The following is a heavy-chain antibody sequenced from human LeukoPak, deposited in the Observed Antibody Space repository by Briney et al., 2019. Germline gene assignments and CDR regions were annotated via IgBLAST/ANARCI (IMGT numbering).Heavy chain of an antibody. CDR3: AKAYSSGWDRQYYFDY. V-gene: IGHV1-69*05. D-gene: IGHD6-19*01. CDR1: GGTFSSYA. CDR2: IIPIFGTA. J-gene: IGHJ4*02. Sequence: SVKVSCKASGGTFSSYAISWVRQAPGQGLEWMGRIIPIFGTANYAQKFQGRVTITTDESTSTAYMELSSLRSEDTAVYYCAKAYSSGWDRQYYFDYWGQGTLVTVSS.